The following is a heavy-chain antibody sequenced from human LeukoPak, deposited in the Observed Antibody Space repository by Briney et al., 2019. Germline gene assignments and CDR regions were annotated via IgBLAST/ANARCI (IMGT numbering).Heavy chain of an antibody. CDR2: INYSGNT. CDR1: GGSISSSSYY. J-gene: IGHJ4*02. D-gene: IGHD1-26*01. Sequence: SETLSLTCIVSGGSISSSSYYWSWIRQPPGKGLEWIGSINYSGNTYYNPSLKSRVIMSVDTSKNQFSLKLSSVTAADTAVYYCARRGVGAAGYFDNWGQGTLVTVYS. V-gene: IGHV4-39*01. CDR3: ARRGVGAAGYFDN.